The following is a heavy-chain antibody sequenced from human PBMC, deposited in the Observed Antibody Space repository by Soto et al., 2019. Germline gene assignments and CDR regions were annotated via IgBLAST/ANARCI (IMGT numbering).Heavy chain of an antibody. CDR3: AKAGSLVKIVVVVAATRAGDYFDY. CDR1: GFTFSSYA. V-gene: IGHV3-23*01. CDR2: ISGSGGST. Sequence: EVQLLESGGGLVQPGGSLRLSCAASGFTFSSYAMSWVRQAPGKGLEWVSAISGSGGSTYYADSVKGRFTISRDNSKNTLYLQMNSLRAEDTAVYYCAKAGSLVKIVVVVAATRAGDYFDYWGQGTLVTVSS. D-gene: IGHD2-15*01. J-gene: IGHJ4*02.